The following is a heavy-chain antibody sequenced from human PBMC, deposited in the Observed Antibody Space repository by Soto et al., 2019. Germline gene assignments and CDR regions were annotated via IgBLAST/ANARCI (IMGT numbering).Heavy chain of an antibody. J-gene: IGHJ3*02. D-gene: IGHD6-13*01. CDR2: ISYDGSIK. CDR3: AKKAVTGTAPGAFDI. V-gene: IGHV3-30*18. Sequence: QVQLVESGGGVVQPGRSLRLSCAASGFTFSSYGIHWVRQAPGKGLEWVSVISYDGSIKYYADSVKGRFTISRDSFKNMLYLQMDSLRPEDTAVYYCAKKAVTGTAPGAFDIWGQGTMVTVSS. CDR1: GFTFSSYG.